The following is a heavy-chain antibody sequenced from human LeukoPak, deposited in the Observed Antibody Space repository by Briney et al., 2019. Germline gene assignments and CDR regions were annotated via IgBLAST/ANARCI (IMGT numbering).Heavy chain of an antibody. CDR2: IWHDGSYE. D-gene: IGHD1-26*01. CDR3: AKDGVGATSLDC. V-gene: IGHV3-33*06. CDR1: RFTFSRYG. J-gene: IGHJ4*02. Sequence: GGSLRLSCAASRFTFSRYGMHWVRQAPGKRLEGVAVIWHDGSYEYYADSVKGRFTISRDSSKNTLYLQMNSLRAEDTAVYYCAKDGVGATSLDCWGQGILVTVSS.